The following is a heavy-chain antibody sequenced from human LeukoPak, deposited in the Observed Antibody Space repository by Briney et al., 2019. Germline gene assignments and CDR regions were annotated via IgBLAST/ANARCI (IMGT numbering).Heavy chain of an antibody. CDR3: ARDLVTVTKGFDI. CDR1: GDSFSSHY. V-gene: IGHV4-59*11. J-gene: IGHJ3*02. CDR2: ISHIGRT. Sequence: SETLSLTCAVSGDSFSSHYWTWIRQSPGTGLEWLGYISHIGRTNYNPSLKSRVTISIDTSKNQFSLKLRSVTAADTAVYYCARDLVTVTKGFDIWGQGTMVSVSS. D-gene: IGHD4-17*01.